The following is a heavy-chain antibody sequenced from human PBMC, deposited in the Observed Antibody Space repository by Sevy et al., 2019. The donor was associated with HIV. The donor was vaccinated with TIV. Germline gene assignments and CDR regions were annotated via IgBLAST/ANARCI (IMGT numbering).Heavy chain of an antibody. CDR2: TYYRSQWYN. D-gene: IGHD6-13*01. CDR1: GDSVSSNSAA. CDR3: ARALGSSSWYGGYYFDY. Sequence: SQTLSFTCAISGDSVSSNSAAWNWIRQSPSRGLEWLGRTYYRSQWYNDYAVSVKSRITINPDTSKNQFSLQLNSVTPEDTAVYYCARALGSSSWYGGYYFDYWGQGTLVTVSS. J-gene: IGHJ4*02. V-gene: IGHV6-1*01.